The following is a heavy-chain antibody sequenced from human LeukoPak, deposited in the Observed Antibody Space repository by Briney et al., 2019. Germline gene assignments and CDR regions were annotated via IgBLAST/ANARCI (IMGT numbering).Heavy chain of an antibody. D-gene: IGHD5-18*01. CDR2: IYYSGST. CDR3: ARGLIGYSYGFSGFDP. Sequence: SETLSLTCTVSGGSISSGGYYWSWIRQRPGKGLEWIGYIYYSGSTYYNPSLKSRVTISVDTSKSQFSLKLSSVTAADTAVYYCARGLIGYSYGFSGFDPWGQGTLVTVSS. CDR1: GGSISSGGYY. J-gene: IGHJ5*02. V-gene: IGHV4-31*03.